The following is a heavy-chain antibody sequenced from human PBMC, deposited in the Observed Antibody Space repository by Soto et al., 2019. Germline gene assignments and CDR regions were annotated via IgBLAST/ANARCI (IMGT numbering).Heavy chain of an antibody. J-gene: IGHJ3*02. CDR3: AREVASDGTFREDVFDI. CDR2: IIPIFTTT. CDR1: GGTFSNHA. Sequence: QVHLVQSGAEVKKPGSSVKVSCKASGGTFSNHAINWVRQAPGQGLEWMGRIIPIFTTTNYAQKFQGRVTITADESTITAYMELRRLKTDDTAVYYCAREVASDGTFREDVFDIWGQGTLVTVSS. V-gene: IGHV1-69*12. D-gene: IGHD6-13*01.